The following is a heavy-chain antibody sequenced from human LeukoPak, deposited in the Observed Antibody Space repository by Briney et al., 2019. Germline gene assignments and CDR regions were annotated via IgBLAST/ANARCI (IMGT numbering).Heavy chain of an antibody. CDR1: GGSIKSNY. D-gene: IGHD5-24*01. V-gene: IGHV4-59*01. CDR3: AREGDPGSGYNYGNWLDP. CDR2: GYYSGTT. Sequence: PSESLSLTCTVSGGSIKSNYWSWIRQPPGKGLEWIGYGYYSGTTNYNPSFKSRVTISLDTSKSQFSLKLRFVTTADTAVYYCAREGDPGSGYNYGNWLDPWGQGTLVTVSS. J-gene: IGHJ5*02.